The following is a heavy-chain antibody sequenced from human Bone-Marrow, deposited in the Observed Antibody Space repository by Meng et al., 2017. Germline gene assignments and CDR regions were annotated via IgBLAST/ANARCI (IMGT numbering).Heavy chain of an antibody. CDR3: ARDVYCSGGTCYSCYCYNYGRDV. V-gene: IGHV3-33*01. CDR1: GFTFSSYG. D-gene: IGHD2-15*01. J-gene: IGHJ6*02. Sequence: GESLKISCAASGFTFSSYGMHWVRQAPGKGLEWVAVIWYDGGNKYYADSVKGRFTISRDNSKNTLFLQMNSLRDEDTAVYYCARDVYCSGGTCYSCYCYNYGRDVWGQGTTVTVSS. CDR2: IWYDGGNK.